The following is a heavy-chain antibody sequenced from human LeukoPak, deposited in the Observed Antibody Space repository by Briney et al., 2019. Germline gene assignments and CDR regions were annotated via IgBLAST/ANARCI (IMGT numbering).Heavy chain of an antibody. V-gene: IGHV3-21*01. CDR3: ATDLIHYYASGAKT. CDR1: GFIFSTYV. J-gene: IGHJ5*02. CDR2: ISTSGSYI. Sequence: PGGSLRLSCAASGFIFSTYVMTWVRQAPGKGLEWVSSISTSGSYIYYANSMKGRFTISRDNAKNSLYLQMNSLRVEDSAVYYCATDLIHYYASGAKTWGQGTLVTVSS. D-gene: IGHD3-10*01.